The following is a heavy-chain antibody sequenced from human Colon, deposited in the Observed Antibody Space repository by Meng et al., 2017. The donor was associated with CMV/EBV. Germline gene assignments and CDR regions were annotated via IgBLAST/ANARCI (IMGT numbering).Heavy chain of an antibody. V-gene: IGHV3-30-3*01. CDR1: GFTFSNYA. CDR3: ARDGQYCTNGLCQFDY. D-gene: IGHD2-8*01. CDR2: ISFDGTNI. J-gene: IGHJ4*02. Sequence: GGSLRLSCAASGFTFSNYAIHWVRQAPGKGLDWVALISFDGTNIQYSDSVKGRFIISRDNSKNTLYLQMNSLRPEDTAVYFCARDGQYCTNGLCQFDYWGQGTLVTGLL.